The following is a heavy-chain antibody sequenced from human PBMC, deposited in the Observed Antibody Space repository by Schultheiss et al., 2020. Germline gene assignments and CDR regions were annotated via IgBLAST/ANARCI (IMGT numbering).Heavy chain of an antibody. D-gene: IGHD5-18*01. CDR3: TRQTVLRKTATDNYYGVDV. J-gene: IGHJ6*02. CDR2: ISYSGST. CDR1: GGSISSRNFY. Sequence: SETLSLTCTVSGGSISSRNFYWGWIRQSPGKGLEWIGTISYSGSTYYNPSLKSPITISADTSRNQFSLKLSSVTAADTAVYYCTRQTVLRKTATDNYYGVDVWGPGTTVTVSS. V-gene: IGHV4-39*01.